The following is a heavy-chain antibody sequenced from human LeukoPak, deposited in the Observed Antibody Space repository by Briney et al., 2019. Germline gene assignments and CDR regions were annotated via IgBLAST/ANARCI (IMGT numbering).Heavy chain of an antibody. V-gene: IGHV1-24*01. CDR2: FDPEDGET. J-gene: IGHJ4*02. D-gene: IGHD6-19*01. CDR1: GYTLTELS. CDR3: ATPGAYSSGWYFDY. Sequence: ASVKVSCKVSGYTLTELSMHWVRQAPGKGLEWMGGFDPEDGETIYAQKFQGRVTMTEDTFTDTAYMELSSLRSEDTAVYYCATPGAYSSGWYFDYWGQGTLVTVSS.